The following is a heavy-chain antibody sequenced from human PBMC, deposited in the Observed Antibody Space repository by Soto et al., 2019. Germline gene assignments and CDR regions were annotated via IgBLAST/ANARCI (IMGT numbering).Heavy chain of an antibody. D-gene: IGHD3-10*01. CDR3: ARASTYYYGSGSPFDY. V-gene: IGHV4-31*03. CDR1: GGSISSGGYY. J-gene: IGHJ4*02. Sequence: QVQLQESGPGLVKPSQTLSLTCTVSGGSISSGGYYWSWIRQHPGKGLEWIGYIYYSGSTYYNPSLKSRVTRSVDTSKNQFSLKLSSVTAADTAVYYCARASTYYYGSGSPFDYWGQGTLVTVSS. CDR2: IYYSGST.